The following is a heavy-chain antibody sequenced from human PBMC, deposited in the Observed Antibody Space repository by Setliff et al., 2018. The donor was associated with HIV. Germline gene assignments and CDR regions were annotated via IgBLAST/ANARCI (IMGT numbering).Heavy chain of an antibody. V-gene: IGHV4-59*01. CDR2: IYYSGSTSGST. CDR1: SVSISSYF. J-gene: IGHJ2*01. CDR3: ASSLNGDSEPWYFDL. D-gene: IGHD4-17*01. Sequence: SETLSLTCTVSSVSISSYFWGWIRQPPGKGLEWIGYIYYSGSTSGSTNYSPSLKSRVTISLDTSKNQFSLNLSSVTAADTAVYYCASSLNGDSEPWYFDLWGRGTLVTVSS.